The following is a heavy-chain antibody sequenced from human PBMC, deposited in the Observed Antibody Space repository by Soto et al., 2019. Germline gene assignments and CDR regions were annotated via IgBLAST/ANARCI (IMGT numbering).Heavy chain of an antibody. Sequence: QVQLVQSGAEVKKPGSSVKVSCKASGGTFSRDAISWLRQAPGQGLEGMGGIIPMFGTAKYVQKFQGRLTITADESTTTAYMELRSLRSDDTAVYYCARGVVVVAASQLGWFDPWGQGTLVTVSS. J-gene: IGHJ5*02. CDR2: IIPMFGTA. V-gene: IGHV1-69*01. CDR1: GGTFSRDA. CDR3: ARGVVVVAASQLGWFDP. D-gene: IGHD2-15*01.